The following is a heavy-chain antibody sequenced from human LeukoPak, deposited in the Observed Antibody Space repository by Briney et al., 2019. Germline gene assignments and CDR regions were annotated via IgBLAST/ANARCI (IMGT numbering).Heavy chain of an antibody. Sequence: GGSLRLSCAASGFTFSNYWMHWVRQAPGKGLVWVSRINSDGINTSYADSVKGRFTISRDNAKNSLYLQMNSLRAEDTAVYYCARDERVTKGYYYYYYMDVWGKGTTVTVSS. V-gene: IGHV3-74*01. D-gene: IGHD4-17*01. CDR1: GFTFSNYW. CDR3: ARDERVTKGYYYYYYMDV. J-gene: IGHJ6*03. CDR2: INSDGINT.